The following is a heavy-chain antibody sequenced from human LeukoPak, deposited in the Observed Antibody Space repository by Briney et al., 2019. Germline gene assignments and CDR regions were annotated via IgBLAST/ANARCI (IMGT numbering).Heavy chain of an antibody. V-gene: IGHV3-11*04. CDR2: ISDSSSTI. D-gene: IGHD3-10*02. CDR3: AELGITMIGGV. J-gene: IGHJ6*04. Sequence: GGSLRLSCAASGFRFSDYYMSWIRQAPGKGLEWVSDISDSSSTIYYADSVKGRFTISRDNAKNSLYLQMNSLRAEDTAVYYCAELGITMIGGVWGKGTTVTISS. CDR1: GFRFSDYY.